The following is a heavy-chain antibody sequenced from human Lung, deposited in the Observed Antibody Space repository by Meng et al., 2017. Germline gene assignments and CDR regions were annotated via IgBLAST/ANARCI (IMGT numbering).Heavy chain of an antibody. Sequence: QVQLQPGGAGLLKPSQTLSPTCVSSGWSFSDYYWSWIRQPPGKGLEWIGEINHSGSTNYNPSLESRATISVDTSQNNLSLKLSSVTAADSAVYYCARGPTTMAHDFDYWGQGTLVTVSS. J-gene: IGHJ4*02. CDR3: ARGPTTMAHDFDY. D-gene: IGHD4-11*01. CDR1: GWSFSDYY. V-gene: IGHV4-34*01. CDR2: INHSGST.